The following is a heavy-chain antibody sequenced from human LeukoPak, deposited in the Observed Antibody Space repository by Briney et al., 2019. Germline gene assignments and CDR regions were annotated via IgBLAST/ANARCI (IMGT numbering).Heavy chain of an antibody. V-gene: IGHV3-30*03. CDR3: AAVLSPYYGMDV. CDR1: GFTFSSYG. J-gene: IGHJ6*02. D-gene: IGHD5/OR15-5a*01. Sequence: GGSLRLSCAASGFTFSSYGMHWVRQAPGKGLEWVAVISYDGSNKYYADSVKGRFTISRDNSKNTLYLQMNSLRAEDTAVYYCAAVLSPYYGMDVRGQGTTVTVSS. CDR2: ISYDGSNK.